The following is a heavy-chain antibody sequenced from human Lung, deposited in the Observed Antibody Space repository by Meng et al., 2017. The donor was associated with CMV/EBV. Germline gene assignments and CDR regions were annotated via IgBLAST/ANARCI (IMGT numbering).Heavy chain of an antibody. CDR2: ISWNSGSI. CDR3: AKASGYSSGWSKFDY. D-gene: IGHD6-19*01. CDR1: GFTFDDYA. Sequence: SCASSGFTFDDYAMHWVRQAPGKGLEWVSGISWNSGSIGYADSVKGRFTISRDNAKNSLYLQMNSLRAEDTALYYCAKASGYSSGWSKFDYWCQGTLVTVSS. V-gene: IGHV3-9*01. J-gene: IGHJ4*02.